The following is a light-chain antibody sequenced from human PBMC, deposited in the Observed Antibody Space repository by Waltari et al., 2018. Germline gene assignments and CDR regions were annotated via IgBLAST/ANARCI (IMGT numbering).Light chain of an antibody. CDR3: ETWDSNTRV. CDR1: SGHSTYI. J-gene: IGLJ3*02. Sequence: QPLLTHASSTSASLVSSVKLTCTLDSGHSTYIIAWHHHQAGKAPRYLMKLEDSGNYNKGSGVPDRFSGSSSGADRYLAIFNLQSEDEADYYCETWDSNTRVFGGGTKLTVL. CDR2: LEDSGNY. V-gene: IGLV4-60*03.